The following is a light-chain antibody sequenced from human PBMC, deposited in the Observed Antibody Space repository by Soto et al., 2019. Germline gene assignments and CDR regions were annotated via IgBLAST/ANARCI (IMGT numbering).Light chain of an antibody. J-gene: IGKJ1*01. CDR3: QHTYNTPWT. Sequence: DIQMTQSPSSLSASVGDRVTITCRASQSISSYLNWYQQKPGKAPKFLIYAASSLQSGVSSRFSGSGSGTDFTLTISSLQPEDFATYYCQHTYNTPWTFGQGTKVEIK. CDR1: QSISSY. V-gene: IGKV1-39*01. CDR2: AAS.